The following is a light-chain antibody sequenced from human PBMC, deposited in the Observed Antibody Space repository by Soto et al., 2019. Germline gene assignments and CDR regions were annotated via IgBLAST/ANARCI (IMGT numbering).Light chain of an antibody. CDR1: SSNIGSYT. Sequence: QPVLTQPPSASGTPGQTVTVSCSGSSSNIGSYTVNWYQQLPGTAPKLVIYSNHQPPSGVPDRFSGSKSGTSASLAISGLQSEDEADYYWAAWDDSLNGSVFGSGTKLTVL. V-gene: IGLV1-44*01. CDR3: AAWDDSLNGSV. J-gene: IGLJ1*01. CDR2: SNH.